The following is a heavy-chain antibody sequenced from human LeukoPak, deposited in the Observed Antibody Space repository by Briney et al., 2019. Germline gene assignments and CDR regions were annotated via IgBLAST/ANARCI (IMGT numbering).Heavy chain of an antibody. D-gene: IGHD2-2*01. CDR3: ARWGTYASTSNWFDP. V-gene: IGHV4-39*07. CDR1: GDSISRSRHF. J-gene: IGHJ5*02. CDR2: IYNSGST. Sequence: ETLSLTCNVSGDSISRSRHFWAWIRQSPGRGLEWIGYIYNSGSTYYNPSLKSRVTISVDTSKNQFSLRLSSVTAADTAVYYCARWGTYASTSNWFDPWGQGTLVTVSS.